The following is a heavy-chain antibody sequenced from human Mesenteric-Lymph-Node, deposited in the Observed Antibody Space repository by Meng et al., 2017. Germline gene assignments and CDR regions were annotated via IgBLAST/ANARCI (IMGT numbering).Heavy chain of an antibody. D-gene: IGHD3-3*01. CDR1: EYTFTDWC. CDR2: INTNTGNP. V-gene: IGHV7-4-1*02. J-gene: IGHJ4*02. Sequence: QVQLGQSGAEVKKSGASVKVSCKASEYTFTDWCIYWVRQAPGQGLEWMGWINTNTGNPTYAQGFTGRFVFSLDTSVSTAYLQISSLKAEDTAVYYCARALRFLSTYYFDYWGQGTLVTVSS. CDR3: ARALRFLSTYYFDY.